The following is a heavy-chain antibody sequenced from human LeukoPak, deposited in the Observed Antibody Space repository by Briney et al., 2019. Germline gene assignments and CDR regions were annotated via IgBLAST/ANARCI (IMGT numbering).Heavy chain of an antibody. CDR1: VFTFSSYA. J-gene: IGHJ4*02. V-gene: IGHV3-23*01. CDR2: ISGSGGST. CDR3: AKYPNQRDGYNWAHGFDY. Sequence: PGGSLRLSCAASVFTFSSYAMSWVRQAPGKGLEWVSAISGSGGSTYYADSVKGRFTISRDNSKNTLYLQMNRLRAEDTAVYYCAKYPNQRDGYNWAHGFDYWGQGTLVTVSS. D-gene: IGHD5-24*01.